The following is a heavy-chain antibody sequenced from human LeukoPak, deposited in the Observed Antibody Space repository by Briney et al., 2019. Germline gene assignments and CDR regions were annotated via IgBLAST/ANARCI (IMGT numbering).Heavy chain of an antibody. CDR2: VIPIFGTA. Sequence: SVKVSCKASGGTFSSYAISWVRQAPGQGLEWMGGVIPIFGTANYAQKFQGRVTITTDESTSTAYMELSSLRSEDTAVYYCARGVVPAANNNWFDPWGQGTLVTVSS. J-gene: IGHJ5*02. CDR3: ARGVVPAANNNWFDP. CDR1: GGTFSSYA. D-gene: IGHD2-2*01. V-gene: IGHV1-69*05.